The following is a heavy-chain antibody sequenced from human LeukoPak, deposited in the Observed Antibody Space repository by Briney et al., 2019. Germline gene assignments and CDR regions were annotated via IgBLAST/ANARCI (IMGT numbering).Heavy chain of an antibody. CDR2: ISGSGGST. V-gene: IGHV3-23*01. CDR3: AKSVVGATIDY. Sequence: GGSLRLSCAASGFTFSSYALSWVRQAPGKGLEWVSSISGSGGSTYYADSVKGRFTISRDNSKNTLYLQMNSLRAENTAVYYCAKSVVGATIDYWGQGTLVTVSS. J-gene: IGHJ4*02. CDR1: GFTFSSYA. D-gene: IGHD1-26*01.